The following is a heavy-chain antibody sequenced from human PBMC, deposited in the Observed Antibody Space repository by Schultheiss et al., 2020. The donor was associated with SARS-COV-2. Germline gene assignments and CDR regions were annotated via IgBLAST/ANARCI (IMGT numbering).Heavy chain of an antibody. D-gene: IGHD6-6*01. CDR3: ARDSPELEQLAFDY. CDR2: INHSGST. V-gene: IGHV4-4*02. Sequence: SETLSLTCAVSGGSISSSNWWSWVRQPSGKGLEWIGEINHSGSTNYNPSLKSRVTISVDKSKNQFSLKLGSVTAADTAVYYCARDSPELEQLAFDYWGQGTLVTVSS. J-gene: IGHJ4*02. CDR1: GGSISSSNW.